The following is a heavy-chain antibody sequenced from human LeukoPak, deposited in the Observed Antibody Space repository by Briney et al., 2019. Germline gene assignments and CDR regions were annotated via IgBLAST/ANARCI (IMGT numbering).Heavy chain of an antibody. J-gene: IGHJ4*02. CDR3: ARANTPFADY. Sequence: GGSLRLSCSASGFTFSSYAMHWVRQAPGKGLEYVSAISSNGGSTYYADSVKGRFAISRDNSKNTVYLQMNSLRVEDTAVYYCARANTPFADYWGQGTLVTVSS. CDR2: ISSNGGST. V-gene: IGHV3-64*04. CDR1: GFTFSSYA. D-gene: IGHD2-2*02.